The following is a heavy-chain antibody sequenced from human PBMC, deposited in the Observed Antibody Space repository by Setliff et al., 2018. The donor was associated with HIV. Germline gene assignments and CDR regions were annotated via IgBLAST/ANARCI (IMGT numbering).Heavy chain of an antibody. CDR3: AKCGGVTCYSASWYFDY. Sequence: LRLSCAASGFTFSTYGKQWVRQAPGKGLEWVAFIRYDGSNQYYADSVKGRFTISRDNSKNTLYLQMNSLRAEDTAVYYCAKCGGVTCYSASWYFDYWGQGTLVTVSS. D-gene: IGHD2-15*01. CDR2: IRYDGSNQ. J-gene: IGHJ4*02. CDR1: GFTFSTYG. V-gene: IGHV3-30*02.